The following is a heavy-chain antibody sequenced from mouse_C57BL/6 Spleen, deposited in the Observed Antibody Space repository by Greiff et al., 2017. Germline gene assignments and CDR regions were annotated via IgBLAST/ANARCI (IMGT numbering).Heavy chain of an antibody. J-gene: IGHJ3*01. V-gene: IGHV5-12*01. CDR1: GFTFSDYY. CDR3: ARQGNWDEGDWFAY. Sequence: EVKLVASGGGLVQPGGSLKLSCAASGFTFSDYYMYWVRQTPEKRLEWVAYISNGGGSTYYPDTVKGRFPISRDNAKNTLYLQMSRLKSEDTAMYYCARQGNWDEGDWFAYWGQGTLVTVSA. D-gene: IGHD4-1*01. CDR2: ISNGGGST.